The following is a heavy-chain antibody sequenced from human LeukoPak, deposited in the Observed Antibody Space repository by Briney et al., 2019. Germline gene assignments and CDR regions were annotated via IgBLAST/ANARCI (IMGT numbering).Heavy chain of an antibody. CDR1: GFTSNTYA. J-gene: IGHJ4*02. V-gene: IGHV3-23*01. D-gene: IGHD2-21*01. Sequence: GGTLRLSCAASGFTSNTYAMSWVRQAPGKGLEWVSAISGSGANTYYADPVKRRFTIPRNNSKSTLYLQMNSLRAEDTAVYHCAKGLAYCGGDCYDSLYPFDFWGQGTLVTVSS. CDR2: ISGSGANT. CDR3: AKGLAYCGGDCYDSLYPFDF.